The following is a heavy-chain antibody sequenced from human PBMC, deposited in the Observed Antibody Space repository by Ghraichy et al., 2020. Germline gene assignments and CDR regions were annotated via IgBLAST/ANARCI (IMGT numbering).Heavy chain of an antibody. CDR2: ISSRSRTI. V-gene: IGHV3-48*02. CDR1: GFTFSNYS. J-gene: IGHJ6*02. Sequence: GESLNISCAASGFTFSNYSMNWVRQAPGKGLEWLSYISSRSRTIYEADSVKGRFTISRDNDKNSMYLQLNSLRDEDTAVYYCARDTYLYDSSGYYDPGGMDVWGQGTTVTVSS. D-gene: IGHD3-22*01. CDR3: ARDTYLYDSSGYYDPGGMDV.